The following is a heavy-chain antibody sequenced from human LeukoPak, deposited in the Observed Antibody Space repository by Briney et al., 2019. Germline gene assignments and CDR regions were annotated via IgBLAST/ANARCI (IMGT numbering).Heavy chain of an antibody. J-gene: IGHJ3*02. V-gene: IGHV6-1*01. CDR1: GDSVSSNSAA. CDR3: ARVVTMVRAGDDAFDI. Sequence: QTLSLTCAISGDSVSSNSAAWNWIRQSPSRGLEWLGRTYYRSKWYNDYAVSVKSRITINPDTSKNQFSLQLNSVTPEDTAVYYCARVVTMVRAGDDAFDIWGRGTMVTVSS. D-gene: IGHD3-10*01. CDR2: TYYRSKWYN.